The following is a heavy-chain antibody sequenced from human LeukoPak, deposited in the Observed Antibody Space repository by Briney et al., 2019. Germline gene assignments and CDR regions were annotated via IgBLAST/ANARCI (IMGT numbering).Heavy chain of an antibody. CDR3: ARAYYDSSGYFGWGTDYYYYYMDV. J-gene: IGHJ6*03. D-gene: IGHD3-22*01. CDR1: GYTFTANY. CDR2: IHPMSGGA. Sequence: ASVMLSCKASGYTFTANYIHWVRQAPGQGLEWVGRIHPMSGGANYAQKVRDRVTLTRDTSINTAYMELSGLRSDDAAVYYCARAYYDSSGYFGWGTDYYYYYMDVWGEGTTVTISS. V-gene: IGHV1-2*06.